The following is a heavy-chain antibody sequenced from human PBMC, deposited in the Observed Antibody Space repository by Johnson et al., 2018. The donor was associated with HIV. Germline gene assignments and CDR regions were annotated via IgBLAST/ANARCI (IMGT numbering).Heavy chain of an antibody. Sequence: VQLVESGGVVVQPGGSLRLSCAASGFTFDDYAMHWVRQAPGKGLEWVSAIGTAGETYYPGSVKGRFPISRDNSKNMLYLQMNSLRAEDSATYYCARGSHCSGDWCSPRTFDIWGHGTMVTVSS. V-gene: IGHV3-13*01. CDR2: IGTAGET. D-gene: IGHD2-21*02. J-gene: IGHJ3*02. CDR3: ARGSHCSGDWCSPRTFDI. CDR1: GFTFDDYA.